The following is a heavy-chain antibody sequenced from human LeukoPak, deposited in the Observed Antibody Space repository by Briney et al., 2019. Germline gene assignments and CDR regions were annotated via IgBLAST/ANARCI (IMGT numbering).Heavy chain of an antibody. J-gene: IGHJ6*02. CDR3: ARGGGLDV. Sequence: GGSLRLSCAASGFTFSSYGMHWVRQAPGKGLEWVASINHNGNVNYYVDSVKGRFTISRDNAKNSLYLQMSNLRAEDPAVYFCARGGGLDVWGQGATVTVSS. D-gene: IGHD3-16*01. CDR2: INHNGNVN. CDR1: GFTFSSYG. V-gene: IGHV3-7*03.